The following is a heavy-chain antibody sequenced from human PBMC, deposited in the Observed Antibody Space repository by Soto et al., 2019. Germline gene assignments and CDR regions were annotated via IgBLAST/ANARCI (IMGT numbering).Heavy chain of an antibody. J-gene: IGHJ4*02. Sequence: QLQLQESGPGLVKPSETLSLTCTVSGDSISSNSYYWGWIRQPPGKGLEWIGLVYHSGTTYYNPSLRRRVTISVDTSKNRFSLKLSSVTAADTAVYYCASSDFWSGHFDYWGQGTLVTVSS. D-gene: IGHD3-3*01. V-gene: IGHV4-39*01. CDR3: ASSDFWSGHFDY. CDR2: VYHSGTT. CDR1: GDSISSNSYY.